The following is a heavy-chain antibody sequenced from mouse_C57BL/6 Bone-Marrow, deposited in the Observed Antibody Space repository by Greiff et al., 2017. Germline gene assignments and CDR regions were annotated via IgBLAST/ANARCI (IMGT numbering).Heavy chain of an antibody. CDR2: IWRGGST. CDR1: GFSLTSYG. D-gene: IGHD1-1*01. Sequence: QVQLQQSGPGLVQPSQSLSITCTVSGFSLTSYGVHWVRQSLGKGLEWLGVIWRGGSTDYNAAFMSRLSITKDNSQSQVFFKMNSLQADDTAIYYCAKNPYGSSFYAMDYWGQGTSVTVSS. V-gene: IGHV2-5*01. J-gene: IGHJ4*01. CDR3: AKNPYGSSFYAMDY.